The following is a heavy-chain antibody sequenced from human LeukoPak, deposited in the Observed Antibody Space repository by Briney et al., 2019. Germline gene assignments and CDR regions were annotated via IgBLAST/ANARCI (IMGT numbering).Heavy chain of an antibody. J-gene: IGHJ4*02. Sequence: GGSLRLSCAASGFTFSTYNMNWVRQAPGKGLEWVSYISSSSSTIYYADSVKGRFTISRDNAKNSLYLQMNSLRAEDTAVYYCARARDSYGYLFDYWGLETLVTVSS. CDR3: ARARDSYGYLFDY. D-gene: IGHD5-18*01. V-gene: IGHV3-48*04. CDR2: ISSSSSTI. CDR1: GFTFSTYN.